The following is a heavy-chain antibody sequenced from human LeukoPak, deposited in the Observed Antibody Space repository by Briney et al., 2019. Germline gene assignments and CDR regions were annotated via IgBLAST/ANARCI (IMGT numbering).Heavy chain of an antibody. D-gene: IGHD2-2*01. CDR1: GGSISSGDYY. Sequence: PSETLSLTCTVSGGSISSGDYYWSWIRQPPGKGLEWSGYIYYSGSTYYNPSLKSRVTISVDTSKNQFSLKLSSVTAADTAVYYCAREAIVVVPAAYYYGMDVWGQGTTVTVSS. V-gene: IGHV4-30-4*01. J-gene: IGHJ6*02. CDR3: AREAIVVVPAAYYYGMDV. CDR2: IYYSGST.